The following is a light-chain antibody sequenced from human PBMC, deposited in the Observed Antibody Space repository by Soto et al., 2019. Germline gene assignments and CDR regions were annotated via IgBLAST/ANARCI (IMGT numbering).Light chain of an antibody. Sequence: DIQMTQSPSSLSASVGDRVTITCQASQDIRKYLNWYQQKAGRAPKLLIYGASNLETGVPSRFSGSGYGTDFTFTISSLQHEDIATYYCQHYDNLPPFTFGPGTKVAI. J-gene: IGKJ3*01. CDR3: QHYDNLPPFT. V-gene: IGKV1-33*01. CDR1: QDIRKY. CDR2: GAS.